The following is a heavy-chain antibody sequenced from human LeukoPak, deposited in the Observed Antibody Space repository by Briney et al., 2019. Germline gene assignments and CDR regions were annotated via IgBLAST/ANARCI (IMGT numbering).Heavy chain of an antibody. CDR3: ARVFLPSGCYDY. J-gene: IGHJ4*02. CDR1: GGTFSSYA. Sequence: SVKVSCKASGGTFSSYAISWVRQAPGQGLEWMGGIIPIFGTANYAQKFQGRVTITADESTSTAYMELSSLRSEDTAVYYFARVFLPSGCYDYWAQGTLVTFSS. CDR2: IIPIFGTA. V-gene: IGHV1-69*13. D-gene: IGHD6-19*01.